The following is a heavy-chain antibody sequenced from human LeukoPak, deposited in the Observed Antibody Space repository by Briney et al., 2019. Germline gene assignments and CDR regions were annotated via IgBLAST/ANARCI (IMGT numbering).Heavy chain of an antibody. Sequence: GGSLRLSCAASGFTLSSYAMSWVRQAPGKGLEWVSVIYSGGSTYYADSVKGRFTISRDNSKNTLYLQMNSLRAEDTAVYYCARDFLSSGYSREGYWGQGTLVTVSS. J-gene: IGHJ4*02. D-gene: IGHD6-13*01. CDR3: ARDFLSSGYSREGY. V-gene: IGHV3-53*01. CDR2: IYSGGST. CDR1: GFTLSSYA.